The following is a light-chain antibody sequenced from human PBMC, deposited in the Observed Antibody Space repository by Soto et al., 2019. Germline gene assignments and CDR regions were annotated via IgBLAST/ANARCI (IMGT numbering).Light chain of an antibody. CDR1: ETISDY. V-gene: IGKV1-39*01. CDR3: QQTFSNRLS. Sequence: IQMTQSPSSLSASVGDRVTITCRSSETISDYLNWYQHKPGEAPKVLISSASTWRGGVPSRFSGTGPGTDFTLTISSLQPEDVATDDCQQTFSNRLSFGGGTKGES. J-gene: IGKJ4*01. CDR2: SAS.